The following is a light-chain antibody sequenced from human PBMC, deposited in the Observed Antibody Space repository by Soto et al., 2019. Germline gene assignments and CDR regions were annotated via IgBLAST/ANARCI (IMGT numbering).Light chain of an antibody. V-gene: IGLV2-23*02. Sequence: QSALTQPASVSGSPGQSITISCTGSSSDVGSYNLVSWYQQHPGKATKLKIYEVSKRPSGVSNRFSGSKSGNTASLTISGLQAEDEADYYCCSYVGSSACVFGGGTKLTVL. CDR3: CSYVGSSACV. J-gene: IGLJ3*02. CDR1: SSDVGSYNL. CDR2: EVS.